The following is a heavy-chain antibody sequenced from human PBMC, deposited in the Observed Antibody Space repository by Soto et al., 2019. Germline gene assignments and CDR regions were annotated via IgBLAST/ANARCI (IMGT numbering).Heavy chain of an antibody. CDR2: ISNIGIT. CDR1: GGSISSINNHFSNHY. V-gene: IGHV4-59*08. CDR3: TTQGFGGLHGLVDV. J-gene: IGHJ6*02. Sequence: PSETLSLTCTVSGGSISSINNHFSNHYCSWIRLSPGKGLEWIGYISNIGITRYNPSLKSRVSISVDTSKNQFSLKLTFLTAADTAVYYCTTQGFGGLHGLVDVWGQGTTVT. D-gene: IGHD3-10*01.